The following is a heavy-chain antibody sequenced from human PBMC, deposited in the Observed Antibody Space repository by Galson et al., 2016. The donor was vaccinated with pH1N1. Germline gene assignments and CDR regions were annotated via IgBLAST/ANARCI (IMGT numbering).Heavy chain of an antibody. D-gene: IGHD2/OR15-2a*01. CDR2: IRYDESRT. CDR1: GFTFSIYG. V-gene: IGHV3-30*02. CDR3: AKPRGISITVTYDAFDL. Sequence: LRLSCAASGFTFSIYGIHWVRRAPGKGLEWVAFIRYDESRTFYGDSVKGRFTISRDNSQNTVYLQMNGLRHEDTAVYYCAKPRGISITVTYDAFDLWGRGTMVTVSS. J-gene: IGHJ3*01.